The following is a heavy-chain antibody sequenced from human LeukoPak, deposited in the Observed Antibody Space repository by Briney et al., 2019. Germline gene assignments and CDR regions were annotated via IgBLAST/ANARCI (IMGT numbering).Heavy chain of an antibody. J-gene: IGHJ3*02. CDR1: GGSLSSSSYY. D-gene: IGHD6-19*01. CDR2: IYYSGST. V-gene: IGHV4-39*01. Sequence: SETLSLTCTVSGGSLSSSSYYWRWPRQPPGRGLECLGSIYYSGSTYYNPSRKSRVTISVDTSKNQFSLKLGAVTAADTAVYYCARRDSSGWYDAFDIWGQGTMVTVSS. CDR3: ARRDSSGWYDAFDI.